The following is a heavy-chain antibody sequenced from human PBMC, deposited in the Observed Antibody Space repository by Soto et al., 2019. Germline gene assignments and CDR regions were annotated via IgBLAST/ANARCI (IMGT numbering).Heavy chain of an antibody. CDR2: MSFDGSNK. J-gene: IGHJ6*02. CDR1: GFTFRSYG. Sequence: PGGSLRLSCAASGFTFRSYGMHWVRQAPGKGLEWVALMSFDGSNKYYADSVRGRFTISSDNSKSTLYLQMDILRPEDTAVYYCAKEFGWELQVSHPYYNSGMDVWGQGTTVTVSS. CDR3: AKEFGWELQVSHPYYNSGMDV. D-gene: IGHD3-10*01. V-gene: IGHV3-30*18.